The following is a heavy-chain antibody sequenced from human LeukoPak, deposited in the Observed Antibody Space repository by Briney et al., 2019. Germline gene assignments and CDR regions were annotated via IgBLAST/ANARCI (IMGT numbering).Heavy chain of an antibody. CDR1: GFTFSSYS. V-gene: IGHV3-48*04. Sequence: GGSLRLSCAASGFTFSSYSMNWVRQAPGKGLEWVSYISSSSSTIYYADSVKGRFTISRDNAKNTLYLQMNSLRAEDTAVYYCASTSGSYRFDPWGQGTLVTVSS. CDR3: ASTSGSYRFDP. J-gene: IGHJ5*02. D-gene: IGHD1-26*01. CDR2: ISSSSSTI.